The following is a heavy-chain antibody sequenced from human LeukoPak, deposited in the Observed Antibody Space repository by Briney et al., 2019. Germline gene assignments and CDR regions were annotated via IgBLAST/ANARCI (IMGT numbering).Heavy chain of an antibody. Sequence: SETLSLTCAVYGGSFSGYYWSWIRQPPGKGLEWIGEINHSGSTNYNPSLKSRVTISVDTSKNQFSLKLSSVTAADTAVYYCARRYCSGGSWRYYYYYMDVWGKGTTVTVSS. CDR3: ARRYCSGGSWRYYYYYMDV. D-gene: IGHD2-15*01. CDR2: INHSGST. J-gene: IGHJ6*03. CDR1: GGSFSGYY. V-gene: IGHV4-34*01.